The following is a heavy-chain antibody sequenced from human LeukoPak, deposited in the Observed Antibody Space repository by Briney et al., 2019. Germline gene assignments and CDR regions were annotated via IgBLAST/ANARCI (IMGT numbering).Heavy chain of an antibody. CDR1: GFTFSSYS. CDR3: ACTPYGQQLAWFDP. Sequence: PGGSLRLSCAASGFTFSSYSMNWVRQAPGKGLEWVSSISSSSSYIYYADSVKGRFTISRDNAKNSLYLQMNSLRAEDTAVYYCACTPYGQQLAWFDPWGQGALVTVSS. D-gene: IGHD4-11*01. J-gene: IGHJ5*02. V-gene: IGHV3-21*01. CDR2: ISSSSSYI.